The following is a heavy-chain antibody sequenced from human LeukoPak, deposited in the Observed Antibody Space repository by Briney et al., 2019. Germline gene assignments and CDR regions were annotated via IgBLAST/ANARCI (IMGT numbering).Heavy chain of an antibody. Sequence: GRSLRLSCAASGFTFSSCAMHWVRQAPGKGLEWVAVISYDGSNKYYADSVKGRFTISRDNSKNTLYLQMNSLRAEDTAVYFCARGVVITTGLDYWGPGTLVTVCS. D-gene: IGHD3-22*01. CDR2: ISYDGSNK. V-gene: IGHV3-30-3*01. CDR1: GFTFSSCA. CDR3: ARGVVITTGLDY. J-gene: IGHJ4*02.